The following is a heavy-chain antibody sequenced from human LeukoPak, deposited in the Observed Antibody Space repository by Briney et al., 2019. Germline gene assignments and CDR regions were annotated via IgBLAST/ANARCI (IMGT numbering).Heavy chain of an antibody. CDR2: IKSKTEGATI. J-gene: IGHJ2*01. V-gene: IGHV3-15*01. Sequence: PGGSLRLSCVASGITFTNARMSWVRQAPGKGPEWVGRIKSKTEGATIDYAAPVKGRFTISRDDSKNTLYLQMNSLRTEDTAVYYCTTSGYSSAWPPASYFDLWGRGTLVTVSS. D-gene: IGHD6-19*01. CDR1: GITFTNAR. CDR3: TTSGYSSAWPPASYFDL.